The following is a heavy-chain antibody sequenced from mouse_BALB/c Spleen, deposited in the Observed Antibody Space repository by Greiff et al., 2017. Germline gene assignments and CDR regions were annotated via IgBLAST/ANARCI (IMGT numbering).Heavy chain of an antibody. CDR1: GFTFSSYA. Sequence: EVHLVESGGGLVKPGGSLKLSCAASGFTFSSYAMSWVRQSPEKRLEWVAEISSGGSYTYYPDTVTGRFTISRDNAKNTLYLEMSSLRSEDTAMYYCARYGKNYYAMDYWGQGTSVTVSS. CDR2: ISSGGSYT. D-gene: IGHD2-1*01. CDR3: ARYGKNYYAMDY. J-gene: IGHJ4*01. V-gene: IGHV5-9-4*01.